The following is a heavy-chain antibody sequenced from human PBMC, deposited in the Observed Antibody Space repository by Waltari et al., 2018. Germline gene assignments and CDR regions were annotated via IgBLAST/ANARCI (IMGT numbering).Heavy chain of an antibody. J-gene: IGHJ5*02. CDR2: TNEDGSIP. CDR3: ASDLAGPKDR. CDR1: GFTFSRFW. V-gene: IGHV3-74*01. Sequence: EVLLVESGGGLVQPGGSLRLSCAASGFTFSRFWMHWVRQAPGKGLAWVSRTNEDGSIPSYAESVKGRFTISRDNAKSTLYLQLNSLRAEDTAVYYCASDLAGPKDRWGQGTLVTVSS.